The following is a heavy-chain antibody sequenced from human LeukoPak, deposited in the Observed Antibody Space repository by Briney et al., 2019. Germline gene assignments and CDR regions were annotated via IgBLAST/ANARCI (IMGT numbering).Heavy chain of an antibody. J-gene: IGHJ5*02. Sequence: GGSLRLSCAASGFTFSDYSMNWVRQAPGKGLEWVSYISFSVNTKYYGDSVKGRFTISRDNAKNSLYLHMDSLRAEDTAVYYCARRRSSVPLDPWGQGTLVTVSS. CDR3: ARRRSSVPLDP. CDR2: ISFSVNTK. D-gene: IGHD3-10*01. CDR1: GFTFSDYS. V-gene: IGHV3-48*04.